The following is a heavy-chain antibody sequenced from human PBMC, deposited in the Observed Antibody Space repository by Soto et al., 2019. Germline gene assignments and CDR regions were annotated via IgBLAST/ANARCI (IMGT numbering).Heavy chain of an antibody. V-gene: IGHV1-69*12. CDR2: IIPIFGTA. Sequence: QVQLVQSGAEVKKPGSSVKVSCKASGGTFSSYAISWVRQAPGQGLEWMGGIIPIFGTANYAQKFQGRVTINADESTSTAYRELSSLRSEDTAVYYCGVFGSGNYYYGMDVWGQGTTVTASS. CDR1: GGTFSSYA. CDR3: GVFGSGNYYYGMDV. D-gene: IGHD6-6*01. J-gene: IGHJ6*02.